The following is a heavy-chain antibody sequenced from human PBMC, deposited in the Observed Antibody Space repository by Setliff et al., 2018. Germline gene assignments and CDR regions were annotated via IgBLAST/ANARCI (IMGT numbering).Heavy chain of an antibody. Sequence: KPSETLSLTCTVSGGSISTFYWSWIRQSPEKGLEWIAYIHYSGSTNQNPSLKSRVTISLDTPKNQFSLKLSYMTAADTAVYYCARFLDPRDGYQNSPGFGFWGQGALVTVSS. CDR3: ARFLDPRDGYQNSPGFGF. J-gene: IGHJ4*02. D-gene: IGHD2-21*01. V-gene: IGHV4-59*01. CDR2: IHYSGST. CDR1: GGSISTFY.